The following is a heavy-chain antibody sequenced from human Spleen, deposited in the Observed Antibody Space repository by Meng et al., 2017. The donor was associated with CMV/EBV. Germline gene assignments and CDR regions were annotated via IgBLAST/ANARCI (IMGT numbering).Heavy chain of an antibody. CDR3: ARDRDSSGWYIFDY. D-gene: IGHD6-19*01. J-gene: IGHJ4*02. CDR2: ITPHTGTT. V-gene: IGHV1-2*07. Sequence: SGYTFSDCFIDWVRQAPGQGLEWMGWITPHTGTTHYAHNFQGRVTMTRDTSISTVYMELTHLRSDDTAVYYCARDRDSSGWYIFDYWGQGSLVTVSS. CDR1: GYTFSDCF.